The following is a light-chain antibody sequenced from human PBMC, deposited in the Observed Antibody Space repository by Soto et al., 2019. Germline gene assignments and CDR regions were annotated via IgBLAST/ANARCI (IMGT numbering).Light chain of an antibody. J-gene: IGKJ1*01. V-gene: IGKV3-20*01. CDR2: GGS. Sequence: EIVLTQSPGTVSLSLGERATLSCRASQSVGSRWLAWYQQKPGQAPRVLIYGGSNRATGIPDRFSGSGSGTDFTLTISRLEPEDFAVYYCQQYYSSRTFGQGTKVEMK. CDR3: QQYYSSRT. CDR1: QSVGSRW.